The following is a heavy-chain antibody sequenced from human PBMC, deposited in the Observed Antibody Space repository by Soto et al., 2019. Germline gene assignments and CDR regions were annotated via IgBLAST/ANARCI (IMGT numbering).Heavy chain of an antibody. CDR2: IYSGGST. CDR3: ARSTTGTNYFDY. J-gene: IGHJ4*02. V-gene: IGHV3-53*01. D-gene: IGHD1-7*01. CDR1: GFTVSSNY. Sequence: GGSLRLSCAASGFTVSSNYMSWVRQAPGKGLEWVSVIYSGGSTYYADSVKGRFTISRDNSKNTLYLQMNSLRAEDTAVYYCARSTTGTNYFDYWGQGTLVPVSS.